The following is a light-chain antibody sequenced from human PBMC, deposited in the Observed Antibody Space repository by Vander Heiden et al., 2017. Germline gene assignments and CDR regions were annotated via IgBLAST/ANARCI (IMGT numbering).Light chain of an antibody. CDR3: QRLNTYPRT. CDR2: AAS. CDR1: QGISSY. V-gene: IGKV1-9*01. J-gene: IGKJ1*01. Sequence: IQFTHSPSSLSASVGDRVTITCRASQGISSYLAWYQQKPGKAPKLLIYAASTLQSGVPSRFSGSASGTDFTLTISILHPEDFATYYCQRLNTYPRTFGQGTKVEIK.